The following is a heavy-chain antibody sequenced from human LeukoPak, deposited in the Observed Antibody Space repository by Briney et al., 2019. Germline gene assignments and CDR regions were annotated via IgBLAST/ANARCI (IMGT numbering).Heavy chain of an antibody. Sequence: GGSLRLSCAASGFTFSSYGMSWVRQAPGKGLEWVSAISGSGGSTYYADSVKGRFTISRDNSKNTLYLQMNSLRAEDTAVYYCAKKSEYSSGWYAESYYFGYWGQGTLVTVSS. CDR3: AKKSEYSSGWYAESYYFGY. D-gene: IGHD6-19*01. V-gene: IGHV3-23*01. CDR2: ISGSGGST. CDR1: GFTFSSYG. J-gene: IGHJ4*02.